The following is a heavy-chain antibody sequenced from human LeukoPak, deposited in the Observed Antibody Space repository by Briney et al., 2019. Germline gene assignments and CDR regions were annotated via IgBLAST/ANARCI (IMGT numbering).Heavy chain of an antibody. CDR2: LTGSGNTA. J-gene: IGHJ4*02. Sequence: PGGSLRLSCAASGFTFSSYAMSWVRQAPGKGLEWVSGLTGSGNTAYYADSVKGRFTISRDNSKNTLYLQMSSLRAEDTAVYYCAKEGSSGLPWFDYWGQGTLVTVSS. V-gene: IGHV3-23*01. CDR1: GFTFSSYA. D-gene: IGHD6-19*01. CDR3: AKEGSSGLPWFDY.